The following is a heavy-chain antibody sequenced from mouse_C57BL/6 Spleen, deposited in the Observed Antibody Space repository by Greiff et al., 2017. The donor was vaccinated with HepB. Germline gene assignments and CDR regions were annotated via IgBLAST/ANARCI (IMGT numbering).Heavy chain of an antibody. CDR1: GYAFSSYW. CDR2: IYPGDGDT. CDR3: ARRWDGYAMDY. J-gene: IGHJ4*01. V-gene: IGHV1-80*01. Sequence: QVQLKQSGAELVKPGASVKISCKASGYAFSSYWMNWVKQRPGKGLEWIGQIYPGDGDTNYNGKFKGKATLTADKSSSTAYMQLSSLTSEDSAVYFCARRWDGYAMDYWGQGTSVTVSS. D-gene: IGHD4-1*01.